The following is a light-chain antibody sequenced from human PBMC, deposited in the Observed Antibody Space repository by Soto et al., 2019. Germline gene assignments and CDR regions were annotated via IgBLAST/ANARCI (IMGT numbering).Light chain of an antibody. CDR2: QDT. Sequence: SSELTQPPSVSVSPGQTASIPCSGDKLGDRFTCWYQQKPGQSPVMIIYQDTRRPSGIPERFSASNSGNTATLTISGTQAMDEADYYCQAWDTSTGVVFGGGTKLTVL. CDR1: KLGDRF. CDR3: QAWDTSTGVV. J-gene: IGLJ2*01. V-gene: IGLV3-1*01.